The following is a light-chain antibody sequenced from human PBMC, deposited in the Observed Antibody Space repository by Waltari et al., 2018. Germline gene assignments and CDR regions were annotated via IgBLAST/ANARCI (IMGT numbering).Light chain of an antibody. Sequence: EIVLTQSPATLSLSPGERATLSCRASQSVSRYLAWYQQKPGQAPRLLIYGASNRATGIPARFSGSGSGIDFTLTISSLEPEDFAVYYCQQRSNWPFTFGGGTKVEIK. CDR1: QSVSRY. CDR3: QQRSNWPFT. J-gene: IGKJ4*01. CDR2: GAS. V-gene: IGKV3-11*01.